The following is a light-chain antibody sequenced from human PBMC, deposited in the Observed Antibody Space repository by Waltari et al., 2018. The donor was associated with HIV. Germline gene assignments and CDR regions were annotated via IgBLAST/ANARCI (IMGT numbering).Light chain of an antibody. Sequence: EIVLTQSPATLSLSPGDRATLSCRASQSVSSGFLAWYQQKRGQAPRLLIYGASTRAKGIPDRFSGGGSGTDFTLTISSLDPEDFAVYYCHQYGSATYTFGQGTKLDIK. CDR2: GAS. V-gene: IGKV3-20*01. CDR3: HQYGSATYT. J-gene: IGKJ2*01. CDR1: QSVSSGF.